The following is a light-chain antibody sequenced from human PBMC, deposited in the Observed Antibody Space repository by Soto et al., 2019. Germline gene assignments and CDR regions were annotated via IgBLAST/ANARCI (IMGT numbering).Light chain of an antibody. V-gene: IGLV2-14*03. Sequence: QPVLTQPASISGSPGQSITISCTGTSSDVGGYNYVSWYQQYPGKAPKLMIYDVDNRPSGVSNRFSGSKSGKTASLTISGLQAEDEADYYCSSYTSSSTVIFGGGTKLTVL. J-gene: IGLJ2*01. CDR2: DVD. CDR3: SSYTSSSTVI. CDR1: SSDVGGYNY.